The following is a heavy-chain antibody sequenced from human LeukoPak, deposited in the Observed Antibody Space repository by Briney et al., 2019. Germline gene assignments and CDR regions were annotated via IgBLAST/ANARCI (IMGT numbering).Heavy chain of an antibody. D-gene: IGHD4-17*01. J-gene: IGHJ4*02. V-gene: IGHV3-21*01. Sequence: GGSLRLSCAASGFTFSSYSMNWVRQAPGKGLEWVSSISSSSSYIYYADSVKGRFTISRDNAKNSLYLQMNSLRAEDTAVYYCARDRYGDYEGYFDYWGQGTPVTVSS. CDR2: ISSSSSYI. CDR1: GFTFSSYS. CDR3: ARDRYGDYEGYFDY.